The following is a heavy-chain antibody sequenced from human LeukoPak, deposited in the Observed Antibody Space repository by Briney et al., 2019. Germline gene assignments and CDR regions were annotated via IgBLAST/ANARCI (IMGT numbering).Heavy chain of an antibody. V-gene: IGHV4-4*02. CDR2: ISDSGST. J-gene: IGHJ4*02. CDR3: ARVSPKKYDFWSGNFDY. D-gene: IGHD3-3*01. CDR1: GGSMSSVNW. Sequence: SETLSLTCTISGGSMSSVNWWSWVRQSPEKGLEWIGEISDSGSTNNNPSLKSRVTISVDTSKNQFSLKLSSVTAADTAVYYCARVSPKKYDFWSGNFDYWGQGTLVTVSS.